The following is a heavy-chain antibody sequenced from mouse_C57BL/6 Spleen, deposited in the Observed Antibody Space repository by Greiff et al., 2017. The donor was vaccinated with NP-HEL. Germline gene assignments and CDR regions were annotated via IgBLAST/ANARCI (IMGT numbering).Heavy chain of an antibody. CDR2: IHPNSGST. V-gene: IGHV1-64*01. D-gene: IGHD1-1*01. J-gene: IGHJ2*01. Sequence: QVQLQQPGAELVKPGASVKLSCKASGYTFTSYWMHWVKQRPGQGLEWIGMIHPNSGSTNYNEKFKSKATLTVDKSSSTAYMHLSSLTSEDSAVYYCARHYGSSLDYWGQGTTLTVSS. CDR3: ARHYGSSLDY. CDR1: GYTFTSYW.